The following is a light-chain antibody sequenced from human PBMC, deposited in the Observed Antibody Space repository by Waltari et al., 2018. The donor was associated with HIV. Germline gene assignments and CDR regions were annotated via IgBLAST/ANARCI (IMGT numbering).Light chain of an antibody. CDR2: LAS. Sequence: DILLTQSPLSLPVTPGEPASISCRSSQSLVHTNGYNDLDWYLQKPGQSPQLLISLASTRASGVPDRFSGSGSGTDFTLKISRVEAEDVGVYYCMQALQSPNTFGQGTKVEIK. CDR3: MQALQSPNT. J-gene: IGKJ2*01. CDR1: QSLVHTNGYND. V-gene: IGKV2-28*01.